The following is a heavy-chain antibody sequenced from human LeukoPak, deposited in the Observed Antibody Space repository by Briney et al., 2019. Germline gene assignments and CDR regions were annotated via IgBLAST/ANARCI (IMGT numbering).Heavy chain of an antibody. V-gene: IGHV6-1*01. J-gene: IGHJ4*02. CDR2: AYYRSKWYN. CDR3: ARGPYDFWSFDY. CDR1: GDSVSSNSAA. Sequence: SQTLSLTCAISGDSVSSNSAAWNWIRQSPSRGLEWLGKAYYRSKWYNDYAVSVKSRIIINPDTSKNQFSLQLNSVTPEDTAMYYCARGPYDFWSFDYWGQGTLVTVSS. D-gene: IGHD3-3*01.